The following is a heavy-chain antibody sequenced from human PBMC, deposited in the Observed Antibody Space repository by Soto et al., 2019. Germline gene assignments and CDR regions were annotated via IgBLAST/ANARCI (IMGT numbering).Heavy chain of an antibody. Sequence: QLVESGGDLVTPGESLRLSCVASGFNFSDAWMTWVHQAPGKGLEWVGRIKDRDYGGTADYAASVKGRFTMSRDDSTNMLFLQMNSLKSEDTAVYYCTTNDYWGQGTQVTVSS. CDR3: TTNDY. J-gene: IGHJ4*02. CDR1: GFNFSDAW. V-gene: IGHV3-15*01. CDR2: IKDRDYGGTA.